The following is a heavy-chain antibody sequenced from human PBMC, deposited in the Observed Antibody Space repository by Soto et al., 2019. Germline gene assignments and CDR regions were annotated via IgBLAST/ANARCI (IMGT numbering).Heavy chain of an antibody. CDR3: ASGGTPRLRGYSYGRGGYYYYGMDV. J-gene: IGHJ6*02. CDR2: INHSGST. CDR1: GGSFSGYY. Sequence: PSETLSLTCAAYGGSFSGYYWSWIRQPPGKGLEWIGEINHSGSTNYNPSLKSRVTISVDTSKNQFSLKLSSVTAADTAVYDCASGGTPRLRGYSYGRGGYYYYGMDVWGQGTTVTVSS. V-gene: IGHV4-34*01. D-gene: IGHD5-18*01.